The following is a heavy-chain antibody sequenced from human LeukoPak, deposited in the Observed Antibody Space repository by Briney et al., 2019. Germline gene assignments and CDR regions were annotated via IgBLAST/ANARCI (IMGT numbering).Heavy chain of an antibody. V-gene: IGHV3-53*01. CDR1: GFTVSSNY. CDR3: ARGHYYYYYMDV. CDR2: IYSGGST. Sequence: GGSLRLSCAASGFTVSSNYMSWVRQAPGKGLEWVSVIYSGGSTYYADSVKGRFTISRDNSKNTLYLQMNSLIAEDTAVYYCARGHYYYYYMDVWGKGTTVTVSS. J-gene: IGHJ6*03.